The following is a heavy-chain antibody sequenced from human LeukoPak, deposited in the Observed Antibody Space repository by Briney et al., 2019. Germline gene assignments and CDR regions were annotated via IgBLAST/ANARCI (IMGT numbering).Heavy chain of an antibody. V-gene: IGHV1-69*13. D-gene: IGHD4-23*01. CDR2: IIPIFGTA. J-gene: IGHJ4*02. Sequence: ASVKVSCKASGGTFSSYAISWVRQAPGQGLEWMGGIIPIFGTANYAQKFQGRVTITADESTSTAYMELSSLGSEDTAVYYCARGWLAETTVVTPYNYWGQGTLVTVSS. CDR3: ARGWLAETTVVTPYNY. CDR1: GGTFSSYA.